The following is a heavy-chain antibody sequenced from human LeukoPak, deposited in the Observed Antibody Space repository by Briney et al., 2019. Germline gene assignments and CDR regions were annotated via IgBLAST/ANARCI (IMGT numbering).Heavy chain of an antibody. J-gene: IGHJ4*02. V-gene: IGHV4-59*02. CDR2: IYYSGST. CDR3: ASGYLWFGEFDY. D-gene: IGHD3-10*01. CDR1: GGSVRSYY. Sequence: SETLSLTCTVSGGSVRSYYWSWIRQPPGKGLEWIGYIYYSGSTNYNPSLKSRVTISLDASKNQFSLKLSSVTAADTAVYYCASGYLWFGEFDYWGQGTLVTVSS.